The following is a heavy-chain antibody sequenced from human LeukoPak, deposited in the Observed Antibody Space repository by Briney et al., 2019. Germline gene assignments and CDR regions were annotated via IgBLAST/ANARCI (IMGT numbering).Heavy chain of an antibody. Sequence: PSETLSLTCTVSGGSISSGDYYWSWIRQHPGKGLEWIGYIYYSGSTYYNPSLKSRVTISVDTSKNQFSLKLSSVTAADTAVYYCARDRKVTTRSEYYYGMDVWGQGTTVTVSS. CDR3: ARDRKVTTRSEYYYGMDV. CDR2: IYYSGST. J-gene: IGHJ6*02. D-gene: IGHD4-17*01. CDR1: GGSISSGDYY. V-gene: IGHV4-31*03.